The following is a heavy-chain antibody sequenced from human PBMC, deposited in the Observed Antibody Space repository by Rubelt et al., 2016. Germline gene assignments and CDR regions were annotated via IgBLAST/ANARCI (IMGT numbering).Heavy chain of an antibody. CDR2: INPSGGST. D-gene: IGHD3-10*01. CDR3: ARDPGPRGNDY. Sequence: QVQLVQSGAEVKKPGASVKVSCKASGYTFTSYYMHWVRQAPGQGLECMGIINPSGGSTSYAQKCQGRVTMTRDTSTSTVYMELSSLRSEDTAVYYCARDPGPRGNDYWGQGTLVTVSS. J-gene: IGHJ4*02. CDR1: GYTFTSYY. V-gene: IGHV1-46*03.